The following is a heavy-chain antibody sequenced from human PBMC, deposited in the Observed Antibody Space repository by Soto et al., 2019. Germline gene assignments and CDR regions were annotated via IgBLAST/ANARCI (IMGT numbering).Heavy chain of an antibody. V-gene: IGHV4-61*08. CDR3: ARSPSYYHYGFDF. CDR1: GGSVSSDDYF. CDR2: IYYSGST. J-gene: IGHJ5*01. D-gene: IGHD3-10*01. Sequence: SETLSLTCTVSGGSVSSDDYFWSWLRQSPGKRLEWIAYIYYSGSTNYNPSLKSRATISVDTSKSQVSLTLTSMTAADAALYYCARSPSYYHYGFDFWGPGTVVSVSS.